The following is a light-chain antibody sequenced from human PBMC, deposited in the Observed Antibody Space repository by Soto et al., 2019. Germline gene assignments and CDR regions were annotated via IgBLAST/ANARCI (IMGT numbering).Light chain of an antibody. Sequence: QSALTQPASVSGSPGQSITISCTETNSDVGDYNYISWYQQHPGKAPKLMIYEVSNRPSGVFPRFSGSKSGNTASLTISGLQAEDEADYYCTSYSCMSSDVIFGGGTKLTVL. CDR3: TSYSCMSSDVI. CDR1: NSDVGDYNY. J-gene: IGLJ2*01. CDR2: EVS. V-gene: IGLV2-14*01.